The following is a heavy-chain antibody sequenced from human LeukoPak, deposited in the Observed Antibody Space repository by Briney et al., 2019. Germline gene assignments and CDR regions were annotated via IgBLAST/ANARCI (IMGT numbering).Heavy chain of an antibody. Sequence: PSETLSLTCGVSGGSIDITNYWSWARQAPGKGLEWIGDISHDGTRNYNPSLRSRVAMSFDRANNYFSLSLTAVTAADTALYYCTRESRPFCPFAFWGQGVMVTVSS. J-gene: IGHJ4*02. D-gene: IGHD2-2*01. CDR2: ISHDGTR. V-gene: IGHV4-4*02. CDR3: TRESRPFCPFAF. CDR1: GGSIDITNY.